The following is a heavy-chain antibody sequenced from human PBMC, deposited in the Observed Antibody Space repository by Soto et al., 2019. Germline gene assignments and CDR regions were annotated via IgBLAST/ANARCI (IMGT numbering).Heavy chain of an antibody. D-gene: IGHD2-2*01. CDR2: ISSSSSYI. Sequence: GGSLRLSCAASGFTFSNYSMNWVRQAPGKGLEWVSSISSSSSYIYYADSVKGRFTISRDNAKNSLYLQMNSLRAEDTAVYYCAKSGQSSWANMDVWGQGTTVTVSS. CDR3: AKSGQSSWANMDV. V-gene: IGHV3-21*04. CDR1: GFTFSNYS. J-gene: IGHJ6*02.